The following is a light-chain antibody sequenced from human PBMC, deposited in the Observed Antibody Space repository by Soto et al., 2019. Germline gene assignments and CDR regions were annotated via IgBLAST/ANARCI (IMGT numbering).Light chain of an antibody. CDR1: SSDVGGYKY. Sequence: QSVLTQPACVSGSPGQSITISCTGTSSDVGGYKYVSWYQLHPGTAPKLVIYDVTNRPSGVSNRFSGSKSGNTASLTISGLQAEDEADYFCSSYTSTSTLFGTGTKVTVL. CDR3: SSYTSTSTL. CDR2: DVT. V-gene: IGLV2-14*01. J-gene: IGLJ1*01.